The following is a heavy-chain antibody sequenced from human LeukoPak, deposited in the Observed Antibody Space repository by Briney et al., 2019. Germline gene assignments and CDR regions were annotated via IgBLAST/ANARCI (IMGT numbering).Heavy chain of an antibody. V-gene: IGHV3-53*01. J-gene: IGHJ3*02. Sequence: PGGSLRLSCAASGFTVSDNYMSWVRQAPGKGLEWVSTIYSAGSTHYADSVKGRLTISRDNSKNTLYHQMSSLKAEDTAVYYCTLPLRDVFDIWGQGTMVTVS. CDR1: GFTVSDNY. CDR2: IYSAGST. CDR3: TLPLRDVFDI.